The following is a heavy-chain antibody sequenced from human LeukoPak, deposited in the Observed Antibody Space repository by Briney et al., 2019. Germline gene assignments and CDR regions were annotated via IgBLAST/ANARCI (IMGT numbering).Heavy chain of an antibody. CDR3: ARGYDSSGYYYYFDY. J-gene: IGHJ4*02. CDR1: GGTFSSYA. CDR2: IIPILGIA. Sequence: SAKVSCKASGGTFSSYAISWVRQAPGQGLEWMGRIIPILGIANYAQKFQGRVTITADKSTSTAYMELSSLRSEDTAVYYCARGYDSSGYYYYFDYWGQGTLVTVSS. V-gene: IGHV1-69*04. D-gene: IGHD3-22*01.